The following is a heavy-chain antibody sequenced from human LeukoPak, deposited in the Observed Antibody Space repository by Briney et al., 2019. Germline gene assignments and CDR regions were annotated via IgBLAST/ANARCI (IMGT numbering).Heavy chain of an antibody. D-gene: IGHD3-3*01. CDR2: IYYSGST. CDR3: AIFSFYYYGMDV. V-gene: IGHV4-39*01. CDR1: GGSISSSSYY. J-gene: IGHJ6*02. Sequence: PSETLSLTCTVSGGSISSSSYYWGWLRQPPGTGLEWIGSIYYSGSTYYNPSLKSRVTISVDTSKNQFSLKLSSVTAADTAVYYCAIFSFYYYGMDVWGQGTTVTVSS.